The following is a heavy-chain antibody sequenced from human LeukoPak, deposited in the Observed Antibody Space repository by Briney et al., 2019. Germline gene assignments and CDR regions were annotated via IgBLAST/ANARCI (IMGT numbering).Heavy chain of an antibody. J-gene: IGHJ4*02. CDR2: MWYDGSNK. V-gene: IGHV3-33*01. CDR1: RCPFSSSC. CDR3: ARGIVVVPAASPEFDY. Sequence: SRCPFSSSCMHWVSQAPGKGVGWVAGMWYDGSNKYYADSVKGRFTISRDNSKNTLYLQMNSLRAEDTAVYYCARGIVVVPAASPEFDYWGQGTLVTVSS. D-gene: IGHD2-2*01.